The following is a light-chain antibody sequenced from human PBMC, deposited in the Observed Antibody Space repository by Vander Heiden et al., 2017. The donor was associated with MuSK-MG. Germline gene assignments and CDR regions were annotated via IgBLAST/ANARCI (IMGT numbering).Light chain of an antibody. CDR2: AAS. CDR1: QSISSY. CDR3: QQSYSSPPT. V-gene: IGKV1-39*01. J-gene: IGKJ1*01. Sequence: DIQMTQSPSSLSASVGDRVTITCRASQSISSYLNWYQQKPGKAPKLLIYAASSLQSGVPSRFSGSGSGTDFTLTISSLQPEDLVTYDCQQSYSSPPTFGQGTKVEMK.